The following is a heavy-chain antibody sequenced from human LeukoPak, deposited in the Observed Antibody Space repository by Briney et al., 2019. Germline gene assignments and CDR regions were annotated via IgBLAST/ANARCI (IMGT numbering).Heavy chain of an antibody. CDR1: GAAISTRDYF. V-gene: IGHV4-39*01. Sequence: PSETLSLTCTVSGAAISTRDYFWGWIRQSPGQGLEWIGNIYYSGTSTYYNPSLQSRVTISLDTSKNQFSLKLSSVTAADTAVYYCAKSSGGYFHDFDFWGPGTLVTVSS. CDR2: IYYSGTST. J-gene: IGHJ4*02. CDR3: AKSSGGYFHDFDF. D-gene: IGHD3-22*01.